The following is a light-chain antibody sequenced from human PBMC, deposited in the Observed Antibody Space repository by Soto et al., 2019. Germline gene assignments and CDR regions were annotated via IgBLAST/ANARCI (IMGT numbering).Light chain of an antibody. CDR1: QGLSSW. V-gene: IGKV1D-12*01. CDR2: AAT. CDR3: QQGYNFPLT. Sequence: DIQMTQSPSSVSASVGDRVTITCRASQGLSSWLAWYQQRPGKAPKLLIYAATILHSGVPSRFVGSGSATDFTLTITSLQPEDFATYYCQQGYNFPLTFGSGTRVEIK. J-gene: IGKJ4*01.